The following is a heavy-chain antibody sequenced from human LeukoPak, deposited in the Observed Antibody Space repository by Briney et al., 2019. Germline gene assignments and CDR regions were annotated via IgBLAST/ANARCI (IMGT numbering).Heavy chain of an antibody. CDR3: ARAGRAYSSSWYWFDP. CDR2: IKQDGREK. Sequence: GGSLRLSCAASGFTFTTYWMGWVRQAPGKGLEWVANIKQDGREKYYVGSVKERFTISRDNAKNALYLQVNRLRAEDTAVYYCARAGRAYSSSWYWFDPWGQGTLVTVSS. V-gene: IGHV3-7*01. J-gene: IGHJ5*02. CDR1: GFTFTTYW. D-gene: IGHD6-13*01.